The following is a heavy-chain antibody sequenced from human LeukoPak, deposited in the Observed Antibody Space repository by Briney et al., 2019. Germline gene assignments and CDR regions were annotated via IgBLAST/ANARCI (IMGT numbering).Heavy chain of an antibody. V-gene: IGHV1-2*02. CDR3: ARDQGVVVGLDY. CDR2: VNPNSGGT. J-gene: IGHJ4*02. CDR1: GYTFTGYY. Sequence: ASVKVSCKASGYTFTGYYMHWVRQAPGQGLEWMGWVNPNSGGTNHAQKFQGRVTMTRDTSISTAYMELSRLRSDDTAVYYCARDQGVVVGLDYWGQGTLVTVSS. D-gene: IGHD2-15*01.